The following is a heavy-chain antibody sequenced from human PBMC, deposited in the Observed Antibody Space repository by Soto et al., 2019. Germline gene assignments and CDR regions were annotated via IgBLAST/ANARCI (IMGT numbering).Heavy chain of an antibody. CDR1: GFTFSDHY. CDR3: ARGFCSGATCYCGDY. Sequence: EVQLVESGGDLVQPGESLRLSCAASGFTFSDHYMDWVRQPPGKGLEWVGRSRSKGRSYTTEYAASGKGRFTISRDDSQDSLCLQMNSLRTEDTAVYCCARGFCSGATCYCGDYWGQGTLVTVSS. V-gene: IGHV3-72*01. D-gene: IGHD2-15*01. CDR2: SRSKGRSYTT. J-gene: IGHJ4*02.